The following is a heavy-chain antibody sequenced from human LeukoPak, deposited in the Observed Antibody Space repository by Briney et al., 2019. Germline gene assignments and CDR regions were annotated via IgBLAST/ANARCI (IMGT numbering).Heavy chain of an antibody. J-gene: IGHJ4*02. V-gene: IGHV4-59*01. CDR1: DGSISINY. D-gene: IGHD5-12*01. Sequence: PSETLSLTCTVSDGSISINYWTWIRQPPGKGLEWIGNIYFRGSTNYNPSLRSRVTISVDTSRNQLSLKLTSVTAADTAVYYCARTGVVATSYYFDYWGQGTLVTVSS. CDR3: ARTGVVATSYYFDY. CDR2: IYFRGST.